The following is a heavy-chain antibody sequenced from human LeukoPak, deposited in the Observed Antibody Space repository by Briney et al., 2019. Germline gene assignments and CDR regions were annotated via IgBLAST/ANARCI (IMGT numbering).Heavy chain of an antibody. D-gene: IGHD3-22*01. CDR2: ISYDGSNK. Sequence: PGGFLRLSCTATVFTFSSYAVHWVRQAPCKGLEWVVVISYDGSNKYYADSVKGRFTISRDNSKNTLYLQMNSLRAEDTAVYYCARPVRGYYYDDPYYFDYWGQGTLVTVSS. CDR3: ARPVRGYYYDDPYYFDY. V-gene: IGHV3-30-3*01. CDR1: VFTFSSYA. J-gene: IGHJ4*02.